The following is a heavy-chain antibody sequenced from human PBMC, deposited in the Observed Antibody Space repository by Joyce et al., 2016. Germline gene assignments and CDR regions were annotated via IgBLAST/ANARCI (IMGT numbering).Heavy chain of an antibody. CDR2: IAFGSGNT. D-gene: IGHD1-26*01. V-gene: IGHV1-58*01. Sequence: QLVQSGPEVRKTATSVKVSCTPSGFMLNSAAVHCVRQAPGQRLEWIGGIAFGSGNTKYAQNFQQRVTLIRDVSTSTTYMELTSLRSEDTAVYYCATDRVGALSPWGPGTLVTVSS. J-gene: IGHJ4*02. CDR1: GFMLNSAA. CDR3: ATDRVGALSP.